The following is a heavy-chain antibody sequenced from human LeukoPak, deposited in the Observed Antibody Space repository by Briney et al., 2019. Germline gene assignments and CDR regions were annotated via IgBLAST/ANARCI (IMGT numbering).Heavy chain of an antibody. CDR2: IGTAGVT. V-gene: IGHV3-13*01. CDR3: ARAAYGGEFDY. J-gene: IGHJ4*02. Sequence: GGSLRLSCAASGFTFSSYDMHWVRQATGKGLEWVSAIGTAGVTYYPGSVKGRFTISRENAKNSLYLQMNSLRAGDTAVYYCARAAYGGEFDYWGQGTLVTISS. D-gene: IGHD3-10*01. CDR1: GFTFSSYD.